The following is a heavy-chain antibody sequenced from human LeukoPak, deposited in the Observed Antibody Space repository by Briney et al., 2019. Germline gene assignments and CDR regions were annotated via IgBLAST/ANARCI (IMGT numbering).Heavy chain of an antibody. J-gene: IGHJ4*02. CDR3: ARGPSIAVAGTRAWYFDY. D-gene: IGHD6-19*01. CDR2: INPSGGST. CDR1: GYTFTSYY. V-gene: IGHV1-46*01. Sequence: GASVKVSCKASGYTFTSYYMHWVRHAPGQGLEWMGIINPSGGSTSYAQKFQGRVTMTRDTSTSTVYMELSSLRSEDTAVYYCARGPSIAVAGTRAWYFDYWGQGTLVTVSS.